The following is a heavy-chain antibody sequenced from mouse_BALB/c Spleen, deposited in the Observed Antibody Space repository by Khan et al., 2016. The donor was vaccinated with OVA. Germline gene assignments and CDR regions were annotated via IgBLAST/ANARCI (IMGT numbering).Heavy chain of an antibody. J-gene: IGHJ3*01. D-gene: IGHD2-2*01. CDR3: IRSGYGSFAY. V-gene: IGHV1S81*02. CDR1: GYTFSSYY. CDR2: INPSNGGS. Sequence: QVRLQQSGAELVKPGASVKLSCKASGYTFSSYYMYWVKERPGQGLEWIGEINPSNGGSNFNEKFKTKATLTVDKSSSTAYMQLDSLTSEDSAVYYCIRSGYGSFAYWGQGTLVTVSA.